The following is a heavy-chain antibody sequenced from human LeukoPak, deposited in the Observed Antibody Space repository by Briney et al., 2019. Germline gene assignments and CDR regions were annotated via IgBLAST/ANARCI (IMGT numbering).Heavy chain of an antibody. CDR2: IYYSGST. CDR3: ASLLGDYYDSSGYYQSAFDI. Sequence: SETLSLTCTVSGGSISSSSYYWGWIRQPPGKGLEWIGSIYYSGSTYYNPSLKSRVTISVDTSKNQFSLKLSSVTAADTAVYYCASLLGDYYDSSGYYQSAFDIWGQGTMVTVSS. J-gene: IGHJ3*02. D-gene: IGHD3-22*01. V-gene: IGHV4-39*01. CDR1: GGSISSSSYY.